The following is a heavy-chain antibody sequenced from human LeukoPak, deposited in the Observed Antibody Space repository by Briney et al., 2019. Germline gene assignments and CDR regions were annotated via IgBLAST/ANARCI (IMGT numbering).Heavy chain of an antibody. CDR1: GFTFSSYS. CDR3: ARDRLHYGEYEKTFDY. CDR2: ISYSSSTI. D-gene: IGHD4-17*01. V-gene: IGHV3-48*01. Sequence: GGSLRLSCAASGFTFSSYSMNWARQAPGKGLEWVSYISYSSSTIYYADSVKGRFTISRDNAKNSLYLQMDSLRAEDTAVYYCARDRLHYGEYEKTFDYWGQGTLVTVSS. J-gene: IGHJ4*02.